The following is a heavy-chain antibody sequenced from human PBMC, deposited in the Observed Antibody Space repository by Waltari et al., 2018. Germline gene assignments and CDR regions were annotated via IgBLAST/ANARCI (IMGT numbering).Heavy chain of an antibody. Sequence: QLQLQESGPGLVKPSETLSLTCTVSGGSISSSSYYWGWIRQPPGKGLEWIGSIYYSGNTYYNPSLKSRVTISVDTSKNQFSLKLSSVTAADTAVYYCAGYHYYYDSSGYSVDYWGQGTLVTVSS. CDR2: IYYSGNT. CDR3: AGYHYYYDSSGYSVDY. D-gene: IGHD3-22*01. CDR1: GGSISSSSYY. J-gene: IGHJ4*02. V-gene: IGHV4-39*01.